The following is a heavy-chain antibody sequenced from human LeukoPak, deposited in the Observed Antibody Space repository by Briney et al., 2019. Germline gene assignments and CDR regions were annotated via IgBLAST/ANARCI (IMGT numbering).Heavy chain of an antibody. J-gene: IGHJ4*02. CDR3: AKGGLRVTDY. Sequence: PGGSLRLSCAASGFTFSSYAMHWVRQAPGQGLDWVAFIRNDGSIKYYADSVKGRFTISRDNAKNTLYLQMNSLRAEDTAVYYCAKGGLRVTDYWGQGTLVTVSS. CDR1: GFTFSSYA. V-gene: IGHV3-30*02. D-gene: IGHD5/OR15-5a*01. CDR2: IRNDGSIK.